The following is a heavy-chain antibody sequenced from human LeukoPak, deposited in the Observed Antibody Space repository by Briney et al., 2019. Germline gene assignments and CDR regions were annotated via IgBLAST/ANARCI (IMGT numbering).Heavy chain of an antibody. CDR2: MKGGGSEK. CDR1: GFTVSSYW. J-gene: IGHJ4*02. CDR3: ARDDGFSRYSY. D-gene: IGHD2-21*01. V-gene: IGHV3-7*01. Sequence: GGSLRLSCVASGFTVSSYWMNWIRQTPGKGPEWVASMKGGGSEKYYVDSVKGRFTISTDNAKKSLHLQMNSLRVEDTAIYYCARDDGFSRYSYWGQGTLVTVSS.